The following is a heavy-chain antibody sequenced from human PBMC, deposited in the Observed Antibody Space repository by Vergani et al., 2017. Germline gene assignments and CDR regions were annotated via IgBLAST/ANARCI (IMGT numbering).Heavy chain of an antibody. Sequence: VQLVESGGGVVQPGRSLRLSCAASGFTFTSYSMNWVRQAPGKGLEWVSSISSSSSYIYYADSVKSRFTISRDNAKNSLYLQMNSLRAEDTAVYYCARESLAAMPSYYFDYWGQGTLVTVSS. J-gene: IGHJ4*02. CDR2: ISSSSSYI. CDR1: GFTFTSYS. CDR3: ARESLAAMPSYYFDY. D-gene: IGHD2-2*01. V-gene: IGHV3-21*01.